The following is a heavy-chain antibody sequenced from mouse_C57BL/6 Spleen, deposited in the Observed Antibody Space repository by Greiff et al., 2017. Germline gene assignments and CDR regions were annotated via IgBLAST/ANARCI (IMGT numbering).Heavy chain of an antibody. Sequence: VQLQQSGAELARPGASVKLSCKASGYTFTSYGISLVKQRTGQGLEWIGEIYPRSGNTYYNEKFKGKATLTADKSSSTAYMELRSLTSEDSAVYFCARSFTTVVAGRFAYWGQGTLVTVSA. CDR1: GYTFTSYG. CDR3: ARSFTTVVAGRFAY. J-gene: IGHJ3*01. V-gene: IGHV1-81*01. CDR2: IYPRSGNT. D-gene: IGHD1-1*01.